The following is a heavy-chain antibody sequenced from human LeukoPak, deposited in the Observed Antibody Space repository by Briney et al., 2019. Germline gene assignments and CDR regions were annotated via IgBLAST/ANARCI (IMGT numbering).Heavy chain of an antibody. J-gene: IGHJ4*02. CDR2: IDHTGTT. Sequence: SETLSLTCAVSGYSISSIYYWGWIRRPPGKGLEWIGTIDHTGTTYYNPSLKSRATLSVDTSKNQFSLTLNSVTAADTAFYYCARNGGYGKFDYWGQGTLVTVSS. D-gene: IGHD1-26*01. CDR3: ARNGGYGKFDY. CDR1: GYSISSIYY. V-gene: IGHV4-38-2*01.